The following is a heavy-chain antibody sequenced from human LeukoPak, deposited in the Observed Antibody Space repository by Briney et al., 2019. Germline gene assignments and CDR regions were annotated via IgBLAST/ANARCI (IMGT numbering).Heavy chain of an antibody. CDR3: AKDEGGYDILTGPDY. D-gene: IGHD3-9*01. J-gene: IGHJ4*02. CDR2: IKEDDSEI. Sequence: GGSLRLSCAAPGFLFNKYWMTWVRQAPGKGLEWVANIKEDDSEIYYVDSVKGRFTISRDNAKKSLYLHMSSLRVEDTAVYYCAKDEGGYDILTGPDYWGQGTLVTVSS. V-gene: IGHV3-7*01. CDR1: GFLFNKYW.